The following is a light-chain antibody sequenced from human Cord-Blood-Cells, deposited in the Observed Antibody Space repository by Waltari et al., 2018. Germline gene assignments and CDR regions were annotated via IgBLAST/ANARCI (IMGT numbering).Light chain of an antibody. Sequence: AIQMTQSPSSLSASVGDRVTITCRARQGIRNDLGWYQQKPGKAPKLLIYAASSLQSGVPSRFRGSGSGTDFTLTISSLQPEDFATYYCLQDYNYPWTFGQGTKVEIK. J-gene: IGKJ1*01. V-gene: IGKV1-6*01. CDR3: LQDYNYPWT. CDR2: AAS. CDR1: QGIRND.